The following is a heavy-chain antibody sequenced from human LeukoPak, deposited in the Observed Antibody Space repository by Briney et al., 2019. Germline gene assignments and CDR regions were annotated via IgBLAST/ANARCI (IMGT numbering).Heavy chain of an antibody. J-gene: IGHJ4*02. V-gene: IGHV5-51*01. Sequence: GESLKISCKGSGYSLTNYWIGWVRQVPGKGLEWMGIIYPFDSDTRYGPSFQGQVTISADKSISTAYLQWSSLKASDTAMYYCARRESSGSIDHWGQGTLVTVSS. CDR3: ARRESSGSIDH. D-gene: IGHD6-19*01. CDR1: GYSLTNYW. CDR2: IYPFDSDT.